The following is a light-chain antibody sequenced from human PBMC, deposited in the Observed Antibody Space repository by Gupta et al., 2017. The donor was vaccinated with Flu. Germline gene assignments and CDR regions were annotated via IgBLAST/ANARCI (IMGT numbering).Light chain of an antibody. CDR1: KLGDKY. CDR2: QDS. V-gene: IGLV3-1*01. J-gene: IGLJ3*02. CDR3: QAWDSSTKG. Sequence: SYELTQPPSVSVSPGQTASITCSGDKLGDKYACWYQQKPGQSPVLVIYQDSKRPSGFPERFSGSNSGNTATLTISGTQAMDEADYYCQAWDSSTKGFGGGTKLTVL.